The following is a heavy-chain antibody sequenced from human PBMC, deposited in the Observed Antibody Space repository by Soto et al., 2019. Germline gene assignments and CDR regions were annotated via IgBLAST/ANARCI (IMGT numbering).Heavy chain of an antibody. CDR1: GYTFTSYY. V-gene: IGHV1-46*03. CDR2: INPSGGST. J-gene: IGHJ6*02. CDR3: ATPTVRDYYYYYGMDV. Sequence: QVQLVQSGAEVKKPGASVKVSCKASGYTFTSYYMHWVRQAPGQGLEWMGIINPSGGSTSYAQKFQGRVTRTRDTSTSTVYMELSSLRSEDTAVYYCATPTVRDYYYYYGMDVWGQGTTFTVSS.